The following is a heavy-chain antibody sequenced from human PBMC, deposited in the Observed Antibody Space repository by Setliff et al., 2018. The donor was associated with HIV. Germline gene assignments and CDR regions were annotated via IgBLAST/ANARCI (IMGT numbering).Heavy chain of an antibody. D-gene: IGHD2-21*02. J-gene: IGHJ4*02. CDR3: VRLPFPPYCGGDCYSIDY. CDR2: INGGTTT. CDR1: GITVSGIY. V-gene: IGHV3-66*02. Sequence: GGSLRLSCVASGITVSGIYMTWVRQAPGKGLEWVSVINGGTTTYYADSVKGRFTISRDNSKNTLYLQMNSLRVEDTAVYYCVRLPFPPYCGGDCYSIDYWGQGTLVTVSS.